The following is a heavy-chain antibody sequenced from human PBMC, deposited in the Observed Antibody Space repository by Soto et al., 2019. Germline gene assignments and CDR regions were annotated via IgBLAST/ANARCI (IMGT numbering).Heavy chain of an antibody. Sequence: GGSLRLSCAASGLTFSSYEMNWVREAPGKGLEWVSYISSGGGTIYYADSVRGRFTISRDNAKNSLYLQMNSLRSEDTALYYCARDYFDSWGQGTLVTVSS. CDR3: ARDYFDS. J-gene: IGHJ4*02. V-gene: IGHV3-48*03. CDR2: ISSGGGTI. CDR1: GLTFSSYE.